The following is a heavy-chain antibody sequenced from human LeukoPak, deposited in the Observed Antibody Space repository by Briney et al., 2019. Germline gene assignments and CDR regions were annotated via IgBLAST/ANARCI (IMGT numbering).Heavy chain of an antibody. CDR3: AKRWLQLNWYFDL. CDR1: GFTFDDYA. J-gene: IGHJ2*01. D-gene: IGHD5-24*01. V-gene: IGHV3-9*01. CDR2: ISWNSGSI. Sequence: GRSLRLSCAASGFTFDDYAMHGVRQAPGKGLEWVSGISWNSGSIGYADSVKGRFTISRDNAKNSLYLQMNSLRAEDTALYYCAKRWLQLNWYFDLWGRGTLVTVSS.